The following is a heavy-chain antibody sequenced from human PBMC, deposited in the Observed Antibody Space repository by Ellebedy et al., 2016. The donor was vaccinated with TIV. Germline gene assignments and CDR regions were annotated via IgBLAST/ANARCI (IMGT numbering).Heavy chain of an antibody. Sequence: SETLSLXCSVSGGSVSSGYFWSWIRQYPGKGLEWIGYIYYSGSTYYNPSLKSQVTISIDPSTNQFSLKLTSVTAADTAVYYCARVGRGMVRQIDYWGQGTLVTVSS. D-gene: IGHD3-16*01. J-gene: IGHJ4*02. CDR3: ARVGRGMVRQIDY. CDR2: IYYSGST. CDR1: GGSVSSGYF. V-gene: IGHV4-31*01.